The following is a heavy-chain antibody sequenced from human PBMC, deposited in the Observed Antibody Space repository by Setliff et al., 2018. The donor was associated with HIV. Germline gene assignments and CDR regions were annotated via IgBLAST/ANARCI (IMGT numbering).Heavy chain of an antibody. D-gene: IGHD3-22*01. Sequence: PSETLSLTCIVSGASISSNTWSWIRQAPGKGLQWIGFIYNSVTTNYNPSLKSRVTISLDTSKNQFSLKLSSVTAADAAVYYCASRVYYYDSSGYLREEGFDPWGQGTLVTVSS. CDR3: ASRVYYYDSSGYLREEGFDP. V-gene: IGHV4-59*08. CDR1: GASISSNT. CDR2: IYNSVTT. J-gene: IGHJ5*02.